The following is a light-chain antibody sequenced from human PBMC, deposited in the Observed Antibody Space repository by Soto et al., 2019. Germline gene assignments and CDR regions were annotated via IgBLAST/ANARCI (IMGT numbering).Light chain of an antibody. CDR2: GVS. V-gene: IGLV2-14*03. CDR3: SSYASSSPPYV. Sequence: QSVLTQPASVSGSPGQSITISCTETSSDVGSYNYVSWYQQYAGKAPKLIIYGVSNRPSGLSNRFSASKSGNTASLTISGLLAEDEADYYCSSYASSSPPYVFGTGTKVTVL. J-gene: IGLJ1*01. CDR1: SSDVGSYNY.